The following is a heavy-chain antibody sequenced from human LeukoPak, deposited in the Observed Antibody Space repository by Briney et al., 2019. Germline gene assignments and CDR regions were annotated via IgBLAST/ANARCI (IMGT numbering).Heavy chain of an antibody. V-gene: IGHV3-30*04. CDR1: GFTFSSYA. CDR2: ISYDGSNK. CDR3: ARTSQHIPFDY. Sequence: GRSLRLSCAASGFTFSSYAMHWVRQAPGKGLEWAAVISYDGSNKYYADSVKGRFTISRDNSKNTLYLQMNSLRAEDTAVYYCARTSQHIPFDYWGQGTLVTVSS. D-gene: IGHD2-21*01. J-gene: IGHJ4*02.